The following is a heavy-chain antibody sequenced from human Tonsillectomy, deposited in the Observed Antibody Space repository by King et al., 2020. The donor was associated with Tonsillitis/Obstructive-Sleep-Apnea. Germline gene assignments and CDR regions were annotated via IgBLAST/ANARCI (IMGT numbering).Heavy chain of an antibody. CDR2: LTGSADST. D-gene: IGHD3-3*01. CDR1: GFTFSSYA. J-gene: IGHJ4*02. V-gene: IGHV3-23*04. CDR3: AKDRSYDFWSCYYVGDY. Sequence: VQLVESGGGLVQPGGSLRLSCAASGFTFSSYAMSWVRQAPGKGLEWVSTLTGSADSTYYADSVKGRFTISRDNSKNTLYLQMNSLRAEDTAVYYCAKDRSYDFWSCYYVGDYWGQGTLVTVSS.